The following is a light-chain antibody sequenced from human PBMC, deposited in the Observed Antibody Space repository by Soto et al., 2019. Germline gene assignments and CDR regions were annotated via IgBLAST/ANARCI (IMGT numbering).Light chain of an antibody. CDR3: HQYYNRPPWT. J-gene: IGKJ1*01. CDR2: ATS. V-gene: IGKV3-15*01. Sequence: EILMTPSPATLSVSPGDSATLSCRASRSVDTDLAWYQQTPGQAPRLLVFATSARATGVPDRFRGSRSGTDFTLTISSLQPEDSATYYCHQYYNRPPWTFGQGTKVDIK. CDR1: RSVDTD.